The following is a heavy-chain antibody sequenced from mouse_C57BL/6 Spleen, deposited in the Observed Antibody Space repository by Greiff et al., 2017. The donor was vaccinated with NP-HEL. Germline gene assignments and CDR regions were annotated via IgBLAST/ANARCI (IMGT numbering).Heavy chain of an antibody. D-gene: IGHD2-1*01. CDR1: GYTFTDYY. J-gene: IGHJ4*01. V-gene: IGHV1-77*01. CDR3: ANEYGNYYYYAMDY. CDR2: IGPGSGST. Sequence: QVQLQQSGAELVKPGASVKISCKASGYTFTDYYINWVKQRPGQGLEWIGKIGPGSGSTYYNEKFKGKATLTADKSSSTAYMQLSSLTSEDSAVYFCANEYGNYYYYAMDYWGQGTSVTVSS.